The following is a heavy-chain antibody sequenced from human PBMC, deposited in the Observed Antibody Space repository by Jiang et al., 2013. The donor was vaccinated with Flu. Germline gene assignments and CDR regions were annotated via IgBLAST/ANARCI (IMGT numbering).Heavy chain of an antibody. CDR3: ARDPSYYYDRRNAMDV. V-gene: IGHV3-74*01. D-gene: IGHD3-22*01. J-gene: IGHJ6*02. Sequence: GLVWVSRINSDGSSTAYADSVKGRFTISRDNAKNTLYLQMNSLRAEDTAVYYCARDPSYYYDRRNAMDVWGQGTTVTVSS. CDR2: INSDGSST.